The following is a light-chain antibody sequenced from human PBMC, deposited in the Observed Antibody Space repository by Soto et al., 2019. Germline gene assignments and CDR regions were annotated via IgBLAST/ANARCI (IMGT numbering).Light chain of an antibody. CDR3: QQYSNWPT. J-gene: IGKJ5*01. CDR2: GAS. CDR1: QSVSRN. V-gene: IGKV3-15*01. Sequence: EIVMTQSPATLSVSPGERATLSCRASQSVSRNLAWYQQRPGQASRLLISGASTRATGIAARFSGSGSGREFTLTISXXQSEDSALYYCQQYSNWPTFGQGTRLEIK.